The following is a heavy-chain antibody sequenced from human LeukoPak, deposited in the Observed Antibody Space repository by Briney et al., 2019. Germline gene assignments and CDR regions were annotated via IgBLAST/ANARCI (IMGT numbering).Heavy chain of an antibody. D-gene: IGHD3-22*01. Sequence: ASVKVSCKASGYTFTSYDINWVRQATGQGLEWMGWMNPDSGNTGYAQKFQGRVTITRNTSISTAYMELSSLRSEDTAVYYCAGGPFYDSSGYYFDYWGQGTLVTVSS. CDR2: MNPDSGNT. J-gene: IGHJ4*02. V-gene: IGHV1-8*03. CDR1: GYTFTSYD. CDR3: AGGPFYDSSGYYFDY.